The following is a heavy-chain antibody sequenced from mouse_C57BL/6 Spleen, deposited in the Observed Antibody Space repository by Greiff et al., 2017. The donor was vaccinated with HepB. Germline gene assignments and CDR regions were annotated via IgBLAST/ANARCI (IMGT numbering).Heavy chain of an antibody. Sequence: QVQLQQPGAELVKPGASVKLSCKASGYTFTSYWMHWVKQRPGQGLEWIGMIHPNSGSTNYNEKLKSKATLTVDKSSSTAYMQLSSLTSEDSAVYYCAKLTGALYYFDYWGQGTTLTVSS. CDR2: IHPNSGST. D-gene: IGHD4-1*01. CDR3: AKLTGALYYFDY. CDR1: GYTFTSYW. J-gene: IGHJ2*01. V-gene: IGHV1-64*01.